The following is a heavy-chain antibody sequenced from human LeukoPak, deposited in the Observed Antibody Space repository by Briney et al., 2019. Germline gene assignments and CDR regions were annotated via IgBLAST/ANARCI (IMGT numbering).Heavy chain of an antibody. CDR2: IYYSGYT. V-gene: IGHV4-59*01. J-gene: IGHJ6*03. CDR1: GGSISSYY. CDR3: AITTMVRGTYYMDV. Sequence: PSETLSLTCTVSGGSISSYYWSWIRQPPEKGLEWIGCIYYSGYTNCKSSLKSRVTISVDTSRNQFSLKLSSVTAADTAVYYCAITTMVRGTYYMDVWGKGTTVTVSS. D-gene: IGHD3-10*01.